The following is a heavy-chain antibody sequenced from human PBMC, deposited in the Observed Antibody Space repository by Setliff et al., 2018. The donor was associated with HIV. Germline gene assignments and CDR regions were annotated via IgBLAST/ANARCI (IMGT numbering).Heavy chain of an antibody. CDR3: AKTTPSSIRSPYYYYMDV. J-gene: IGHJ6*03. CDR2: IRSYGSNK. CDR1: GFTFSSYG. Sequence: GGSLRLSCAASGFTFSSYGMHWVRQATGKGLEWVTFIRSYGSNKYYADSVKGGFTISRDNSKNTLYLQMSTLRAEDTAVYYCAKTTPSSIRSPYYYYMDVWGKGTTVTVS. V-gene: IGHV3-30*02. D-gene: IGHD6-13*01.